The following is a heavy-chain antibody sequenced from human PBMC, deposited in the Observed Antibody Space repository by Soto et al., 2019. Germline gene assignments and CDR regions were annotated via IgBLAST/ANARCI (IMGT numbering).Heavy chain of an antibody. CDR2: ITPIFGTV. Sequence: SVKVSCKASGGTFSSYSFSWVRQAPGQGLEWMGGITPIFGTVHYAQNFRGRVTITADKSTSIVHMEPSSLRSEDTAVFYCAREGDTREGRGVFFSWGQGTLVTVSS. J-gene: IGHJ5*02. D-gene: IGHD3-16*01. CDR1: GGTFSSYS. CDR3: AREGDTREGRGVFFS. V-gene: IGHV1-69*06.